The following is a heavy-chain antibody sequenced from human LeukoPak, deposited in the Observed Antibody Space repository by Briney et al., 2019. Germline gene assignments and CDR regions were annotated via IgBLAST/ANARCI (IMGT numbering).Heavy chain of an antibody. J-gene: IGHJ3*02. Sequence: SETLSLTCTVSGGSISNYHWSWIRQPPGKGLEWIGHIYYSGGTNYNYNPSLKSRVTLSVDTSKNQFSLKLTSVTAADTAVYYCARAEWELDDAFDIWGQGTMVTVSS. CDR2: IYYSGGTNY. D-gene: IGHD1-26*01. CDR3: ARAEWELDDAFDI. CDR1: GGSISNYH. V-gene: IGHV4-59*01.